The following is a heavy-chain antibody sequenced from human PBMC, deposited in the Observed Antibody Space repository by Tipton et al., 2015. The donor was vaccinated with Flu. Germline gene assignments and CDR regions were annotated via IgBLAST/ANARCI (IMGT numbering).Heavy chain of an antibody. Sequence: TLSLTCTVSGGSISCSSYYWGWIRQPPGKGLEWIGSIYYSGSTYYNPSLKSRVTISVDTSKNQFSLKLSSVTAADTAVYYCASYYGSGSNAFDIWGQGTMVTVSS. CDR3: ASYYGSGSNAFDI. V-gene: IGHV4-39*07. CDR2: IYYSGST. CDR1: GGSISCSSYY. J-gene: IGHJ3*02. D-gene: IGHD3-10*01.